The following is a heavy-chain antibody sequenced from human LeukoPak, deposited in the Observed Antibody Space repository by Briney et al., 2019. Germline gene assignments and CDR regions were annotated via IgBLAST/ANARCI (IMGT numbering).Heavy chain of an antibody. CDR2: ISDSGGNR. V-gene: IGHV3-23*01. Sequence: GGSLRLSCAASGFTFSSCAMSWVRQAPGKGLEWVSGISDSGGNRYYADSVKGRFTISRDNSENTLYLQMNSLRVEDTAVYYCAASPSGSYYKTFDYWGQGTLVTVSS. D-gene: IGHD1-26*01. J-gene: IGHJ4*02. CDR1: GFTFSSCA. CDR3: AASPSGSYYKTFDY.